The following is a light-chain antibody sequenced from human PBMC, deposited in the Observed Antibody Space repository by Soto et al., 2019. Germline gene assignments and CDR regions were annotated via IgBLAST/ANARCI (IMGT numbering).Light chain of an antibody. J-gene: IGKJ1*01. CDR3: QHYNSYSEA. CDR2: KAS. V-gene: IGKV1-5*03. Sequence: DIQMTQSPSPLSASVGDRVDITCRASQSVSSWLTWYQQKPGKAPKLLIYKASTLKSGVPSRFSGSGSGTEFTLTISSLQPDDFATYYCQHYNSYSEAFGQGTKVDIK. CDR1: QSVSSW.